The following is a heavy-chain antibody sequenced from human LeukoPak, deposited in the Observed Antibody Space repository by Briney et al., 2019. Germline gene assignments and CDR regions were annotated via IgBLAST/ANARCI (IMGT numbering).Heavy chain of an antibody. J-gene: IGHJ4*02. V-gene: IGHV3-21*06. Sequence: DSIQGRFTISRDNAENSLYLQMNSLRAEDTAVYYCARTSSGPDYWGQGTLVTVSS. CDR3: ARTSSGPDY. D-gene: IGHD6-19*01.